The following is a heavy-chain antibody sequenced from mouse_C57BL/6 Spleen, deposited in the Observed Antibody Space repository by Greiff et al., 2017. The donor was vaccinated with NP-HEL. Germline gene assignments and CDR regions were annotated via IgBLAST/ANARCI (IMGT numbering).Heavy chain of an antibody. V-gene: IGHV1-69*01. J-gene: IGHJ4*01. CDR1: GYTFTSYW. CDR2: IDPSDSYT. D-gene: IGHD3-3*01. CDR3: ARRDLYYDMDY. Sequence: QVQLQQPGAELVMPGASVKLSCKASGYTFTSYWMHWVKQRPGQGLEWIGEIDPSDSYTNYNQKFKGKSTLTVDKSSSTAYMQLSSLTSEDSAVYYCARRDLYYDMDYWGQGTSVTVSS.